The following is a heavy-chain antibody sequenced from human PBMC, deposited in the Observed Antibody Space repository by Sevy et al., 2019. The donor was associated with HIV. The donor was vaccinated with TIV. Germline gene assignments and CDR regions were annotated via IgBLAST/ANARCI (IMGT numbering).Heavy chain of an antibody. CDR3: AREWGVVPAASTRCHWFDP. CDR2: IYYSGST. D-gene: IGHD2-2*01. V-gene: IGHV4-61*01. Sequence: SETLSLTCTVSGGSVSSGSDYWSWIRQPPGKGLEWIGYIYYSGSTNYNPSLKSRVTISVDTSKNQFSLKLSSVTAADTAVYYCAREWGVVPAASTRCHWFDPWGQGTLVTVSS. J-gene: IGHJ5*02. CDR1: GGSVSSGSDY.